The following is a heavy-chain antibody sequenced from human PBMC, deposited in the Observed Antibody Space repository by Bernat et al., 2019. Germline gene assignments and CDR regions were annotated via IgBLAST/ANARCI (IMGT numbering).Heavy chain of an antibody. Sequence: EVQLVESGGGLVQPGGSLRLSCAASGFNFGGYWMTWVRQAPGNGLEWVANIKQDGSERFYVDSVKGRFTISTDNAKNSLYLQMTSLRAEDTAVYYCAKCIVAAGRSLYYHYGMDVWGPGTTVTVSS. J-gene: IGHJ6*02. D-gene: IGHD6-13*01. CDR2: IKQDGSER. V-gene: IGHV3-7*01. CDR3: AKCIVAAGRSLYYHYGMDV. CDR1: GFNFGGYW.